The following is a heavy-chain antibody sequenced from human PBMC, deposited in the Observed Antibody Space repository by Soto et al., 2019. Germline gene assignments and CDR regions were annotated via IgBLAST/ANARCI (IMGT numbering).Heavy chain of an antibody. V-gene: IGHV3-30*18. CDR2: ISYDGSNK. Sequence: QVQLVESGGGVVQPGRSLRLSCAASGFTFSSYGMHWVRQAPGKGLEWVAVISYDGSNKYYADSVKGRFTISRDNSKNTLYLQMNSLRAEDTAVYYCAKDSRIVVVTAHYAYWGQGTLVTVSS. CDR1: GFTFSSYG. J-gene: IGHJ4*02. D-gene: IGHD2-21*02. CDR3: AKDSRIVVVTAHYAY.